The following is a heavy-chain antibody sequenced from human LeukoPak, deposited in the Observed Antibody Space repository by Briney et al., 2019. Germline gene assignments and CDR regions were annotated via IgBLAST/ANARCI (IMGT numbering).Heavy chain of an antibody. CDR3: ARRDMIVADAFDI. Sequence: SETLSLTCTVSGGSISSYYWSWIRQPPGKGLEWIGYIYYSGSTNYNPSLKSRVTISVDTSKNQFSPKLSSVTAADTAVYYCARRDMIVADAFDIWGQGTMVTVSS. D-gene: IGHD3-22*01. CDR1: GGSISSYY. CDR2: IYYSGST. J-gene: IGHJ3*02. V-gene: IGHV4-59*08.